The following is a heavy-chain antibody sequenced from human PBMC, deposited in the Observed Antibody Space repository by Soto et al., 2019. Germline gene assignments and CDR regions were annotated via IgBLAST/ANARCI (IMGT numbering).Heavy chain of an antibody. J-gene: IGHJ5*02. CDR1: GFTFSSYH. CDR2: ISYDGSDK. CDR3: VRVIVVVPGTGSFDP. V-gene: IGHV3-30*03. D-gene: IGHD2-15*01. Sequence: QVQLVESGGGVVQPGKSLRLSCAASGFTFSSYHMHWVRQAPGKGLEWVALISYDGSDKYYADSVKGRFIISRDNSKDTLSLQMNSLMAEDTAVYYCVRVIVVVPGTGSFDPWGQGTLVTVSS.